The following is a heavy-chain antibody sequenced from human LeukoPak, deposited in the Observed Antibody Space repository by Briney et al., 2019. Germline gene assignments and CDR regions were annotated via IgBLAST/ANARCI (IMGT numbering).Heavy chain of an antibody. V-gene: IGHV3-11*06. J-gene: IGHJ3*02. CDR2: ISSSTSYT. D-gene: IGHD4/OR15-4a*01. CDR1: RFIFSDYY. Sequence: GGSLRLSCAASRFIFSDYYMSWIRQAPGKGLGLISYISSSTSYTNYADSVKGRFTISRDNANNSLYLQMNSLRAEDTAVYYCARVGATYPPSDAFDIWGQGTMVTVSS. CDR3: ARVGATYPPSDAFDI.